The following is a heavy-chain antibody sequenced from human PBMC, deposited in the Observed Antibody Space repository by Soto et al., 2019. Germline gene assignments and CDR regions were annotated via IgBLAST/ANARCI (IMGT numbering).Heavy chain of an antibody. Sequence: GASVKVSCKASGYTFPSYGISWVRQAPGQGLEWMGWISAYNGNTNYAQKLQGRVTMTTDTTTSTAYMELRSLRSDDTAVYYCARLMDTARVSGIDYWGQGTLVTVSS. CDR3: ARLMDTARVSGIDY. CDR1: GYTFPSYG. CDR2: ISAYNGNT. V-gene: IGHV1-18*04. D-gene: IGHD5-18*01. J-gene: IGHJ4*02.